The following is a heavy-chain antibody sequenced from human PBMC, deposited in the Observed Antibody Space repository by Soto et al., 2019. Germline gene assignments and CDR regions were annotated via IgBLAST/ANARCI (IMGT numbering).Heavy chain of an antibody. Sequence: GESLKISCNGSGYSFTSYWIGWVRQMPGKGLEWMGIIYPGDSDTRYSPSFQGQVTISADKSISTAYLQWSSLKASDTAMYYCAVIRRYYGSGSYQGFDYWGQGTLVTVSS. V-gene: IGHV5-51*01. J-gene: IGHJ4*02. CDR3: AVIRRYYGSGSYQGFDY. CDR2: IYPGDSDT. CDR1: GYSFTSYW. D-gene: IGHD3-10*01.